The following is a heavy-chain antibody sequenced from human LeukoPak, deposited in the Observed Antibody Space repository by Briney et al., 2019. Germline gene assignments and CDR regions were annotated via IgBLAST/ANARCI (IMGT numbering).Heavy chain of an antibody. Sequence: QPGGSLRLSCAASGFTFSSYWMSWVRQAPGKGLEWVANIKQDGSEKYYVDSVKGRFTISRDNAKNSLYLQMNSLRAEDTAVYYCARDSGNYLDAFDIWGQGTMVTVSS. CDR3: ARDSGNYLDAFDI. CDR1: GFTFSSYW. V-gene: IGHV3-7*01. D-gene: IGHD1-7*01. J-gene: IGHJ3*02. CDR2: IKQDGSEK.